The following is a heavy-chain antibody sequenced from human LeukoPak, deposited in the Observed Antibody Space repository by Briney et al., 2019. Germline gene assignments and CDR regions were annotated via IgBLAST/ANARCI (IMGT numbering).Heavy chain of an antibody. CDR3: ARRKSGTYENWLDH. Sequence: SETLSLTCTVSGGSISSSSYYWGWIRQPPGKGLEWIGSIYYSGSTYYNPSLKSRVTISVDTSKNQFSLKLSSVTAADTAVYYCARRKSGTYENWLDHWGQGTLVTVST. V-gene: IGHV4-39*01. CDR2: IYYSGST. J-gene: IGHJ4*02. D-gene: IGHD1-26*01. CDR1: GGSISSSSYY.